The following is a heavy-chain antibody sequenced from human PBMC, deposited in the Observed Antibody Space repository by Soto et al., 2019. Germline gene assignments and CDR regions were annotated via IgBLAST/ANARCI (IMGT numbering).Heavy chain of an antibody. Sequence: LRLSCAASGFTFSSYAISWVRQAPGKGLEWVSAISGSGGSTYYADSVKGRFTISRDNSKNTLYLQMNSLRAEDTAVYYCAKLTQYGDYGHYYYGMDVWGQGTTVTVSS. CDR3: AKLTQYGDYGHYYYGMDV. D-gene: IGHD4-17*01. V-gene: IGHV3-23*01. CDR1: GFTFSSYA. CDR2: ISGSGGST. J-gene: IGHJ6*02.